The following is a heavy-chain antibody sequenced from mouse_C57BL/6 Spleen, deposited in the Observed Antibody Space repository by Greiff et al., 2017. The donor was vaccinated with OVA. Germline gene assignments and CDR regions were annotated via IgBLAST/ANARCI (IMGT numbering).Heavy chain of an antibody. V-gene: IGHV5-9-1*02. J-gene: IGHJ2*01. D-gene: IGHD3-3*01. CDR1: GFTFSSYA. CDR2: ISSGGDYI. CDR3: TREGRYFDY. Sequence: EVQLVESGEGLVKPGGSLTLSCAASGFTFSSYAMSWVRQTPEKRLEWVAYISSGGDYIYYADTVQGRFTIARDNARNTLYLQRSRLKSEDTAMYYCTREGRYFDYWGQGTTLTVSS.